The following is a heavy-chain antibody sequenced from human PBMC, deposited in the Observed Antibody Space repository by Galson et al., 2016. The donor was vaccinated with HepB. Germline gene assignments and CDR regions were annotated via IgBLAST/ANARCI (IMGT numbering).Heavy chain of an antibody. CDR1: GGSFGGYY. D-gene: IGHD1-26*01. J-gene: IGHJ4*02. CDR2: VYSTGKT. CDR3: ARSFKGAH. V-gene: IGHV4-59*01. Sequence: ETLSLTCTLSGGSFGGYYWSWLRQPPGKGLEWTGYVYSTGKTNYNPSLKSRLTISVESSKTQFSLRLSSVPAAATAVYYCARSFKGAHWGQGTLVTVSS.